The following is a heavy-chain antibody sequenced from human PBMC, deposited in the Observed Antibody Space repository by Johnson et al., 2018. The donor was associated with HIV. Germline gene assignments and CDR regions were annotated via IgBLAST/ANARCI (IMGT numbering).Heavy chain of an antibody. D-gene: IGHD3-22*01. V-gene: IGHV3-66*01. J-gene: IGHJ3*02. CDR1: GFTVSSNY. CDR2: IYSGGST. Sequence: VQLVESGGGLVQPGGSLRLSCAASGFTVSSNYMSWVRQAPGQGLEWVSVIYSGGSTYYADSVQGRFTISRDNSKNTLYLQMNSLRAEDTAVYYCARGEYYYDSSGYSNTPDAFDIWGQGTMVTVSS. CDR3: ARGEYYYDSSGYSNTPDAFDI.